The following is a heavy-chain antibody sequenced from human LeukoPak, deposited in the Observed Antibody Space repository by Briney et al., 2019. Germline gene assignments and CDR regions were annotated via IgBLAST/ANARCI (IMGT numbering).Heavy chain of an antibody. CDR3: ARVSGYNLDY. CDR2: INHSGST. CDR1: GGSFSGYY. V-gene: IGHV4-34*01. J-gene: IGHJ4*02. Sequence: SETLSLTCAVYGGSFSGYYWSWIRQPPGKGLEWIGEINHSGSTNYNPSLKSRVTISVDRSKNQFSLKLSSVTAADTAVYYCARVSGYNLDYWGQGTLVTVSS. D-gene: IGHD5-12*01.